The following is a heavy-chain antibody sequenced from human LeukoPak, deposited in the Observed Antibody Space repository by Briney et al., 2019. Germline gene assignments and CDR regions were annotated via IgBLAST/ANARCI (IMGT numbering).Heavy chain of an antibody. D-gene: IGHD2-2*01. Sequence: ASVKVSCKASGGTFSSYAISWVRQAPGQGLEWMGGIIPIFDTANYAQKFQGRVTITADESTGTAYMELSSLRSEDTAVYYCARGNCSSTSCIYYYYYMDVWGKGTTVTVSS. CDR2: IIPIFDTA. CDR1: GGTFSSYA. CDR3: ARGNCSSTSCIYYYYYMDV. J-gene: IGHJ6*03. V-gene: IGHV1-69*01.